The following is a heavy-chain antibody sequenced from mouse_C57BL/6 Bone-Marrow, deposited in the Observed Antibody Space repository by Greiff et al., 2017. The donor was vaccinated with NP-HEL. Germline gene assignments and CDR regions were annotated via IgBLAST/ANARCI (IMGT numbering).Heavy chain of an antibody. CDR1: GYTFTSYW. J-gene: IGHJ2*01. D-gene: IGHD1-1*01. Sequence: VQLQQPGTELVKPGASVKLSCKASGYTFTSYWMHWVKQRPGQGLEWIGNINPSNGGTNYNEKFKSKATLTVDKSSSTAYMQLSSLTSEDSAVYYCARDTTVVVHYFDYWGQGTTLTVSS. CDR3: ARDTTVVVHYFDY. CDR2: INPSNGGT. V-gene: IGHV1-53*01.